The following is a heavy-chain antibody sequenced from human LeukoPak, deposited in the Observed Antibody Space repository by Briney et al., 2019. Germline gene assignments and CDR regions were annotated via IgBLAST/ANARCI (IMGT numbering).Heavy chain of an antibody. D-gene: IGHD3-10*01. CDR2: IDPSDSYT. CDR1: GYSFTSHW. V-gene: IGHV5-10-1*01. Sequence: GEYLKISCKGSGYSFTSHWISWVRQMPGKGLEWMGRIDPSDSYTNYSPSFQGHVTISADKSISTAYLQWSSLKASDTAMYYCARGYGSGRYHFDYWGQGTLVTVSS. CDR3: ARGYGSGRYHFDY. J-gene: IGHJ4*02.